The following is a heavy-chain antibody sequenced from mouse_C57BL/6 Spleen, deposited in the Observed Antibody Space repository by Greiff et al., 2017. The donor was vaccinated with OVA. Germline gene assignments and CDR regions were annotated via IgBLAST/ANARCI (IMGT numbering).Heavy chain of an antibody. CDR3: ALTGTFYFDY. CDR1: GYAFSSYW. CDR2: IYPGDGDT. D-gene: IGHD4-1*01. Sequence: VKPGASVKISCKASGYAFSSYWMNWVKQRPGKGLEWIGQIYPGDGDTNYNGKFKGKATLTADKSSSTAYMQLSSLTSEDSAVYFCALTGTFYFDYWGQGTTLTVSS. J-gene: IGHJ2*01. V-gene: IGHV1-80*01.